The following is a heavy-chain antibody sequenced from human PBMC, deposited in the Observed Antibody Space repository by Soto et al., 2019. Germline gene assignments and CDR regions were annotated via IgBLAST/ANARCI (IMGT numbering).Heavy chain of an antibody. V-gene: IGHV4-31*03. D-gene: IGHD3-22*01. Sequence: SETLSLTCTVSGGSISSGDYYWSWIRQHPGKGLEWIGTIYFSGTTYYNPSLKSRVTISVDTSKNQFSLKLSSVTAADSAVYYCARRDRSGFSYWLDTWGQGTLVTVSS. CDR3: ARRDRSGFSYWLDT. J-gene: IGHJ5*02. CDR1: GGSISSGDYY. CDR2: IYFSGTT.